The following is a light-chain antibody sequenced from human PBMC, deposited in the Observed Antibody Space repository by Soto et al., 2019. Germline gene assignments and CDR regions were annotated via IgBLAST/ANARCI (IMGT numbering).Light chain of an antibody. CDR1: SSNIGAGYD. CDR2: GNS. Sequence: QYALTQPPSVSGAPGQRVTISCTGSSSNIGAGYDVHWYQQLPGTAPKLLIYGNSNRPSGVPDRFSGSKSGTSASLAITGLQAEDEAYYYCQSYDSSLSGVVFGGGTKVTVL. J-gene: IGLJ2*01. CDR3: QSYDSSLSGVV. V-gene: IGLV1-40*01.